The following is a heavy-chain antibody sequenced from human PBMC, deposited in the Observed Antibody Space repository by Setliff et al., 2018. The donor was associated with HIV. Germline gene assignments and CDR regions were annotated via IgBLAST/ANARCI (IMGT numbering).Heavy chain of an antibody. V-gene: IGHV4-38-2*02. CDR2: IYHSGTA. Sequence: PSETLSLTCNVSGFSISSNYYWGWVRQPPGRGLEWIWNIYHSGTAYYNPSFKTRVAISIDTSKNYVSLKLRSLTAADTAIYYGARDPRGLLSPVPRCYFDYWGQGALVTVSS. CDR1: GFSISSNYY. J-gene: IGHJ4*02. D-gene: IGHD2-8*01. CDR3: ARDPRGLLSPVPRCYFDY.